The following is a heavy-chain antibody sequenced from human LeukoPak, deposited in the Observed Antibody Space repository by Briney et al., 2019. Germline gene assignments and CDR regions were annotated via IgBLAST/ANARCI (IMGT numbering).Heavy chain of an antibody. Sequence: PGGSLRLSCAASGFTFSSYSMNWVRQAPGKGLEWVSSISSSSSYIYYADSVKGRFTISRDNAKNPLYLQMNSLRAEDTAVYYCARQIHSSGYHFDYWGQGTLVTVSS. J-gene: IGHJ4*02. CDR1: GFTFSSYS. CDR2: ISSSSSYI. D-gene: IGHD3-22*01. CDR3: ARQIHSSGYHFDY. V-gene: IGHV3-21*01.